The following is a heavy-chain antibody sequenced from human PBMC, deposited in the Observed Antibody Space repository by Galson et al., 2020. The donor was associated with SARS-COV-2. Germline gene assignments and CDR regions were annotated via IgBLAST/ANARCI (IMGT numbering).Heavy chain of an antibody. Sequence: ASVTVSCKASGYTFTGYYMHWVRQAPGQGLEWMGWINPNSGGTNYAQKFQGWVTMTRDTSISTAYMELSRLRSDDTAVYYCASEGGERYFDWLSPNSYYYYGMDVWGQGTTVTVSS. CDR2: INPNSGGT. J-gene: IGHJ6*02. CDR3: ASEGGERYFDWLSPNSYYYYGMDV. V-gene: IGHV1-2*04. CDR1: GYTFTGYY. D-gene: IGHD3-9*01.